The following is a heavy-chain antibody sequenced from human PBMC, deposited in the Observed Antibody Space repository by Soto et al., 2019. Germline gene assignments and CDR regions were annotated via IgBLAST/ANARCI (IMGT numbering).Heavy chain of an antibody. D-gene: IGHD6-19*01. CDR2: ISYDGSNK. Sequence: GGSLRLSCAASGFTFSSYAMHWVRQAPGKGLEWVAVISYDGSNKYYADSVKGRFTISRDNSKNTLYLQMNSLRAEDTAVYYCASLVAGNYFDYWGQGTLVTVSS. CDR1: GFTFSSYA. V-gene: IGHV3-30-3*01. CDR3: ASLVAGNYFDY. J-gene: IGHJ4*02.